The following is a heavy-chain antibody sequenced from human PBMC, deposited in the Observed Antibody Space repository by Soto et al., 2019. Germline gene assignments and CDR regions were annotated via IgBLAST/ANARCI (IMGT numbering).Heavy chain of an antibody. Sequence: SVKVSCKASGGTFSSYAISWVRQAPGQGLEWMGGIIPIFGTANYAQKFQGRVTITADESTSTAYMELSSLRSEDTAVYYCARWREHRYGMDVWGQGTTVTVSS. CDR2: IIPIFGTA. CDR3: ARWREHRYGMDV. J-gene: IGHJ6*02. V-gene: IGHV1-69*13. CDR1: GGTFSSYA. D-gene: IGHD1-26*01.